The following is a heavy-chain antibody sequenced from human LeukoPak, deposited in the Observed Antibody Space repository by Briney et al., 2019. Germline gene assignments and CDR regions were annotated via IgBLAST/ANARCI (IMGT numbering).Heavy chain of an antibody. CDR1: GGSFSGYY. Sequence: SESLSLTCAVYGGSFSGYYWSWIRQPPGKGLEWIAYMYYSGSTYYNPSLKSRVTMSADTSKNQLSLKLSSVTAADTAVYYCARPYYYDSRIDPWGQGILVTVSS. D-gene: IGHD3-22*01. V-gene: IGHV4-34*01. J-gene: IGHJ5*02. CDR2: MYYSGST. CDR3: ARPYYYDSRIDP.